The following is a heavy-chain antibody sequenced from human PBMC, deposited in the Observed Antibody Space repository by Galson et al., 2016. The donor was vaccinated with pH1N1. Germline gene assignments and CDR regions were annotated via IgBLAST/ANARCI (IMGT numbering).Heavy chain of an antibody. V-gene: IGHV3-48*03. CDR2: ISSSGSTI. CDR1: GFTFSSYE. D-gene: IGHD3-3*01. CDR3: ARNSIFGVVIKMYGMDV. J-gene: IGHJ6*02. Sequence: SLRLSCAASGFTFSSYEMNWVRQAPGKGLEWVSYISSSGSTIYYADSAKGRLTISRDNAKNSLDLQMNSLRAEDTAVYYCARNSIFGVVIKMYGMDVWGQGTTVTVSS.